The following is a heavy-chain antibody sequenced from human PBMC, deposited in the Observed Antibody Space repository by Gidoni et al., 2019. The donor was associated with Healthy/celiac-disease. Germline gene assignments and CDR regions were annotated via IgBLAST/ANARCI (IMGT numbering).Heavy chain of an antibody. J-gene: IGHJ4*02. CDR3: ARTYSSGPNPSDY. CDR2: INAGNGNT. CDR1: GYTFTSYA. Sequence: QVQLVQSGAEVKKPGASVKVSCTASGYTFTSYAMHWVRQAPGQRREWMGWINAGNGNTKYSQKFQGRVTITRDTSASTAYMELSSLRSEDTAVYYCARTYSSGPNPSDYWGQGTLVTVSS. D-gene: IGHD6-19*01. V-gene: IGHV1-3*01.